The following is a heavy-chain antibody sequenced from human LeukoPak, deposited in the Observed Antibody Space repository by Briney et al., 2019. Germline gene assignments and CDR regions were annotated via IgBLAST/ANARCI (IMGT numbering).Heavy chain of an antibody. CDR2: INHSGST. CDR3: ARGDYYDSSGYGPGYYFDY. Sequence: SETLSLTCAVYGGSLSGYYWSWIRQPPGKGLEWIGEINHSGSTNYNPSLKSRVTISVDTSKNQFSLRLSSVTAADTAVYYCARGDYYDSSGYGPGYYFDYWGQGTLVTASS. V-gene: IGHV4-34*01. CDR1: GGSLSGYY. D-gene: IGHD3-22*01. J-gene: IGHJ4*02.